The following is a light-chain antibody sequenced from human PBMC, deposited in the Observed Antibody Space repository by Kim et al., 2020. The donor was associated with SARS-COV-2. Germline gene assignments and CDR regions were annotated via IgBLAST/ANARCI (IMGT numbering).Light chain of an antibody. CDR2: QDS. J-gene: IGLJ1*01. CDR1: KLGDKY. V-gene: IGLV3-1*01. Sequence: SGSPGKTASITCSGDKLGDKYPCWYQQKPGQSPVLVIYQDSKRPSGIPERFSGSNSGTTATLTISGTQAMDEADYYCQAWDSSYVFGTGTKVTVL. CDR3: QAWDSSYV.